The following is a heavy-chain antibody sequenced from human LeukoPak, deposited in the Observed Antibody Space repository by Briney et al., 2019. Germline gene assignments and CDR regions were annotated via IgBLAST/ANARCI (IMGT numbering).Heavy chain of an antibody. D-gene: IGHD3-16*01. V-gene: IGHV3-23*01. Sequence: GGSLRLSCAASGFTFSSHGMNWVRQAPGKGLEWVSGITGGGTTYYADSVKGRVTISADKSISTAYLQWSSLKASDTAMYYCARRDTFGGPDYWGQGTLVTVSS. J-gene: IGHJ4*02. CDR2: ITGGGTT. CDR3: ARRDTFGGPDY. CDR1: GFTFSSHG.